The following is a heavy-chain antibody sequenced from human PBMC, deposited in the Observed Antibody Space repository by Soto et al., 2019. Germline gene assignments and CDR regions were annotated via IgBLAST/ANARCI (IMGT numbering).Heavy chain of an antibody. Sequence: GSPLNGSCKASGKAFTSYAVIWVRLAHGHRLEWIGWIVVGNSNTNYARRLQERVTITRDMSTSTAYMELSGLRSEDTAVYYCAADVGGYIYGLGKYWGQGTLVTVSS. J-gene: IGHJ4*02. CDR2: IVVGNSNT. CDR1: GKAFTSYA. V-gene: IGHV1-58*01. CDR3: AADVGGYIYGLGKY. D-gene: IGHD5-18*01.